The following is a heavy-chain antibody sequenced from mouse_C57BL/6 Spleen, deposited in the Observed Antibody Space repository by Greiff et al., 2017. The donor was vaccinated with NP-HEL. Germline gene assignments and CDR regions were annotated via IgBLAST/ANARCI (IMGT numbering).Heavy chain of an antibody. CDR3: TRRGNPAWFAY. CDR2: IDPETGGT. D-gene: IGHD2-1*01. V-gene: IGHV1-15*01. Sequence: VKLMESGAELVRPGASVTLSCKASGYTFTDYEMHWVKQTPVHGLEWIGAIDPETGGTAYNQKFKGKAILTADKSSSTAYMELRSLTSEDSAVYYCTRRGNPAWFAYWGQGTLVTVSA. J-gene: IGHJ3*01. CDR1: GYTFTDYE.